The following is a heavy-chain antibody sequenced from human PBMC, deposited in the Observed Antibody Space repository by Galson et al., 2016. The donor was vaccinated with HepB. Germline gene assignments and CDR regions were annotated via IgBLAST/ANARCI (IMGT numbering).Heavy chain of an antibody. CDR3: EKSTDQENVVGLSPRNYALDV. CDR2: ISYDGFNK. CDR1: GFIFRTYG. V-gene: IGHV3-30*18. Sequence: SLRLSCAASGFIFRTYGMHWVRQAPGKGLEWVAIISYDGFNKYYADSVKGRFTISRDNSKNTLYLQMNSLRPEDTAVYSCEKSTDQENVVGLSPRNYALDVWWQGTTVTVSS. J-gene: IGHJ6*01. D-gene: IGHD2-21*01.